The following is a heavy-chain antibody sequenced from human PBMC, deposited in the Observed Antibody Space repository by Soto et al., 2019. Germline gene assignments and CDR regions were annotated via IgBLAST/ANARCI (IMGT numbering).Heavy chain of an antibody. CDR3: ARFKISNYYDSSGYYYFDY. Sequence: QVQLQESGPGLVKPSQTLSLTCTVSGGSISSGGYYWSWIRQHPGKGLEWIGYIYYSGSTYYNPSLKRRVTISVDTSKNQFSLKLSSVTAADTAVYYCARFKISNYYDSSGYYYFDYWGQGTLVTVSS. CDR2: IYYSGST. V-gene: IGHV4-31*03. D-gene: IGHD3-22*01. CDR1: GGSISSGGYY. J-gene: IGHJ4*02.